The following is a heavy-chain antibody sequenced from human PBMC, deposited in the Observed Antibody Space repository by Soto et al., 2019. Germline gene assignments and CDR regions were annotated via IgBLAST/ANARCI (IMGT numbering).Heavy chain of an antibody. J-gene: IGHJ4*02. CDR1: GYTFTSYD. D-gene: IGHD2-8*01. CDR3: ARDRCTNGVCYWYYFDY. Sequence: ASVKVSCKASGYTFTSYDMHWVRQAPGQGLEWMGIINPSGGSTSYAQKFQGRVTMTRDTSTSTVYMELSSLRSEDTAVYYCARDRCTNGVCYWYYFDYWGQGTLVTVSS. CDR2: INPSGGST. V-gene: IGHV1-46*01.